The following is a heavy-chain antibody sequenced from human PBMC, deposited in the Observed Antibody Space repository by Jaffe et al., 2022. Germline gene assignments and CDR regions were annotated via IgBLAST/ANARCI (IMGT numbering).Heavy chain of an antibody. CDR2: ISWNSGSI. CDR3: AKSGDYYYYYMDV. V-gene: IGHV3-9*01. J-gene: IGHJ6*03. D-gene: IGHD1-26*01. Sequence: EVQLVESGGGLVQPGRSLRLSCAASGFTFDDYAMHWVRQAPGKGLEWVSGISWNSGSIGYADSVKGRFTISRDNAKNSLYLQMNSLRAEDTALYYCAKSGDYYYYYMDVWGKGTTVTVSS. CDR1: GFTFDDYA.